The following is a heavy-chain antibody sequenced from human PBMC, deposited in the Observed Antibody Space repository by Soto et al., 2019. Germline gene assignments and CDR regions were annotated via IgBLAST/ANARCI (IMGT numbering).Heavy chain of an antibody. CDR3: ARGHYDSSGYSNWFDP. D-gene: IGHD3-22*01. V-gene: IGHV3-11*05. CDR2: ISTSGTYT. Sequence: QVQLVESGGGLVKPGGSLRLSCVVSGFTFSDYYMSWIRQAPGKGLEWVSYISTSGTYTNYADSVKGRFTISRDNAKNSLYLQVNSLRAEDTAVYYCARGHYDSSGYSNWFDPWGQGTLVTVSS. CDR1: GFTFSDYY. J-gene: IGHJ5*02.